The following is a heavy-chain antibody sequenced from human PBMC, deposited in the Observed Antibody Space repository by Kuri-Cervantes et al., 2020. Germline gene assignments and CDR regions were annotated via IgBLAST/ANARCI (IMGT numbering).Heavy chain of an antibody. CDR3: ARVAGSSWYEATYYFDY. CDR1: GGSISSYY. V-gene: IGHV4-59*01. D-gene: IGHD6-13*01. CDR2: IYYSGST. J-gene: IGHJ4*02. Sequence: ESLKISCTVSGGSISSYYWSWIRQPPGKGLEWIGYIYYSGSTNYTHSLKSRVTITVDTSKNQFSMKLSSVTAADTAVYYCARVAGSSWYEATYYFDYWGQGTLVTVSS.